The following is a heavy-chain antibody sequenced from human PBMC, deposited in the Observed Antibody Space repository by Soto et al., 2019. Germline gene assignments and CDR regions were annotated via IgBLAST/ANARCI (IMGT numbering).Heavy chain of an antibody. J-gene: IGHJ4*02. CDR3: ARSYFGDYEYYFDY. D-gene: IGHD4-17*01. V-gene: IGHV5-51*01. CDR2: IYPGDSNT. CDR1: GYSSTSHW. Sequence: GESLKISCKDSGYSSTSHWIGWVRQMPGKGLEWMGIIYPGDSNTRYSPSFQGLVTISADKSISTAYLQWSSLEASDTAMYYCARSYFGDYEYYFDYWGQGTLVTVPQ.